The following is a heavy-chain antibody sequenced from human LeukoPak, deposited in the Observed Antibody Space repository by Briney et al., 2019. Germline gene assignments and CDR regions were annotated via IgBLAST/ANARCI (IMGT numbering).Heavy chain of an antibody. V-gene: IGHV4-59*01. J-gene: IGHJ4*02. Sequence: SETLSLTCTVSGGSIRNFYWSWIRQTPGKGLEWIGYVYNSGTDYNPSLKSRVTISMDTSKNQFSLNLNSVTAADTAVYYCARDYGGKFDCWGQGTLVTVSS. CDR3: ARDYGGKFDC. CDR1: GGSIRNFY. D-gene: IGHD4-23*01. CDR2: VYNSGT.